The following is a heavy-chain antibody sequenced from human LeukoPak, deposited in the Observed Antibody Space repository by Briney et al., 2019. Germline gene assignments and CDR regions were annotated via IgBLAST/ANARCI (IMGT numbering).Heavy chain of an antibody. CDR3: ARVVSVYYDSSGYYHAFDI. CDR1: GYSISSGYY. CDR2: IYRSGST. J-gene: IGHJ3*02. D-gene: IGHD3-22*01. Sequence: SETLSLTCTVSGYSISSGYYWGWIRQPPGKGLEWIGSIYRSGSTYYNPSLKSRVTISVDTSKNQFSLKLSSVTAADTAVYYCARVVSVYYDSSGYYHAFDIWGQGTMVTVSS. V-gene: IGHV4-38-2*02.